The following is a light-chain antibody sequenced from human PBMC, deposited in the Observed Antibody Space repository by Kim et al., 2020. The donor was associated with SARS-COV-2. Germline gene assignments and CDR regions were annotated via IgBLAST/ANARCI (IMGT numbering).Light chain of an antibody. CDR1: SSNIGNNN. V-gene: IGLV1-51*01. CDR3: GAWDDSLSAVV. Sequence: QSVLTQPPSVSAAPGQKVTISCSGSSSNIGNNNVFWYQQFPGTAPKLLIYDNGKRPSGIPDRFSGSKSDTSGTLGITGLQTGDEADYYCGAWDDSLSAVVFGVGTQLTVL. J-gene: IGLJ2*01. CDR2: DNG.